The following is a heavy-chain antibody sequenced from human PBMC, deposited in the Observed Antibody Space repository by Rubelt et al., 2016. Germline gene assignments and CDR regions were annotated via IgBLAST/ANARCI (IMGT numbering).Heavy chain of an antibody. V-gene: IGHV1-18*01. CDR3: ARDRTWLVPGLDAFDI. Sequence: QVQLVQSGAEVQKPGASVKVSCKASGYTFTSYGISWVRQAPGQGLEWMGLISAYDVNKNYAQKLQGRVTMTTDTSTSTAYMELRSLRSDDTAVYYCARDRTWLVPGLDAFDIWGQGTMVTVSS. CDR2: ISAYDVNK. CDR1: GYTFTSYG. D-gene: IGHD6-19*01. J-gene: IGHJ3*02.